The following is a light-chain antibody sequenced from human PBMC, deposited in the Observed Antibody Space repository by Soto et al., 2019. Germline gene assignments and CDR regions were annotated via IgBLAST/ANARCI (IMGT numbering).Light chain of an antibody. CDR2: LNSDGSH. J-gene: IGLJ2*01. CDR3: QTWGTGIVI. Sequence: QSVLTQSPSASASLGASVKLTCTLSSGHSSYAIAWHQQQPAKGPRLLLKLNSDGSHSKGDGIPDRFSGSSSGAERYLTISSLQSEDEADYYCQTWGTGIVIFGGGTKLTVL. CDR1: SGHSSYA. V-gene: IGLV4-69*01.